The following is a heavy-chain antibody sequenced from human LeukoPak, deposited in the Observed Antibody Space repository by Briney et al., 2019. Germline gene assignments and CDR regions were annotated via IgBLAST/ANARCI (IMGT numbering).Heavy chain of an antibody. Sequence: SETLSLTCTVSGGSISGYYWSWIRQPPGKGLEWIGEINHSGSTNYNPSLKSRVTISVDTSKNQFSLKLSSVTAADTAVYYCARGSYDSSGYYYYFDYWGQGTLVTVSS. CDR2: INHSGST. CDR1: GGSISGYY. CDR3: ARGSYDSSGYYYYFDY. J-gene: IGHJ4*02. V-gene: IGHV4-34*01. D-gene: IGHD3-22*01.